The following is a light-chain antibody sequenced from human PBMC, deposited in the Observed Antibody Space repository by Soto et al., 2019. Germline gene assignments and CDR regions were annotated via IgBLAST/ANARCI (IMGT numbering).Light chain of an antibody. V-gene: IGKV1-5*01. CDR2: GAS. CDR1: EDIDTS. J-gene: IGKJ1*01. Sequence: DIQMTQSPSTLSVSLGDRITITCRASEDIDTSLAWFQQRPGKAPKVLIAGASGLMNGVPSTFSGSGSGTEFALTISSVQPDDFATYFCQHYDTCSWTFGQGTNVEMK. CDR3: QHYDTCSWT.